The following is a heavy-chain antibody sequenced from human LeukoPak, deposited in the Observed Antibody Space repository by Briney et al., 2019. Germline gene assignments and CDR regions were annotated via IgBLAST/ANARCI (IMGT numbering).Heavy chain of an antibody. CDR1: DGSISSSSYS. CDR2: IYHSGST. J-gene: IGHJ1*01. V-gene: IGHV4-39*07. D-gene: IGHD6-19*01. CDR3: ASYSSGWFEGYFQH. Sequence: SETLSLTCTVSDGSISSSSYSWGWIRQPPGKGLEWIANIYHSGSTNYNPSLKSRVTISVDTSKNQFSLKLSSVTAADTAVYYCASYSSGWFEGYFQHWGQGTLVTVSS.